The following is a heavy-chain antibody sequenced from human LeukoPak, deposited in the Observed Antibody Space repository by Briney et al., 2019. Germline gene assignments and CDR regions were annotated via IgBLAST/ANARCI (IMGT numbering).Heavy chain of an antibody. CDR1: GFTFSSYW. Sequence: GGSLRLSCAASGFTFSSYWMHWVRHAPGKGLVWVSRINSDGSSTSYADSVKGRFTSSRDNAKNTLYLQMNSLRAEDTAVYYCAKGIQPHGGEKYHFDYWGQGTLVTVSS. CDR2: INSDGSST. CDR3: AKGIQPHGGEKYHFDY. D-gene: IGHD4-17*01. J-gene: IGHJ4*02. V-gene: IGHV3-74*01.